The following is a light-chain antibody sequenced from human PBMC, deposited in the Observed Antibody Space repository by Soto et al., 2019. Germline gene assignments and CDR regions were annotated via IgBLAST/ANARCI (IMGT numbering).Light chain of an antibody. J-gene: IGKJ2*01. V-gene: IGKV1-12*01. CDR3: QQANSFPYT. CDR1: QDISDW. CDR2: AAS. Sequence: DIQMTQSPSSVSASVGDRVTITCRASQDISDWLAWYQQKPGRAPKLLIYAASNLQSGVSSRFSGSGSGTDFTLTISSLQPEYFATYFCQQANSFPYTFGQGTKVDIK.